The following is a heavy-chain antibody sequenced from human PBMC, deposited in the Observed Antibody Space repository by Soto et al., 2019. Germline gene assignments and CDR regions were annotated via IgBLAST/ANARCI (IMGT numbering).Heavy chain of an antibody. CDR3: ARDARVVVAAYSLLGMDV. V-gene: IGHV4-59*01. CDR2: IYYSGST. CDR1: GVSISSYS. Sequence: SETLSLTCTVSGVSISSYSWSWIRQPPGKGLEWIGYIYYSGSTNYNPSLKSRVTISVDTSKNQFSLKLSSVTAADTAVYYCARDARVVVAAYSLLGMDVWGQGTTVTVSS. J-gene: IGHJ6*02. D-gene: IGHD2-15*01.